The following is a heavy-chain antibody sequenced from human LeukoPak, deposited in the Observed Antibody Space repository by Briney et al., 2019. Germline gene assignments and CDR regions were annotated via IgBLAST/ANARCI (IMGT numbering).Heavy chain of an antibody. CDR2: IWYDGSNK. CDR3: ARGGCSGGSCPHDNYYYYYYMDV. J-gene: IGHJ6*03. Sequence: GGSLRLSCAASGFTFSSYGMHWVRQAPGKGLEWVAFIWYDGSNKYYADSVKGRFTISRDNSKNTLYLQMNSLRAEDTAVYYCARGGCSGGSCPHDNYYYYYYMDVWGKGTTVTVSS. D-gene: IGHD2-15*01. V-gene: IGHV3-33*01. CDR1: GFTFSSYG.